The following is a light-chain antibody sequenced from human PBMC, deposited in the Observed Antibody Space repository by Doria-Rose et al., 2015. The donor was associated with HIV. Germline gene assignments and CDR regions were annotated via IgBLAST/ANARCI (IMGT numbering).Light chain of an antibody. V-gene: IGKV3-20*01. J-gene: IGKJ1*01. CDR3: HQYGTSWT. CDR2: DGS. CDR1: QSFSSTY. Sequence: EIVMTQSPGTLSLSPGERATLSCRASQSFSSTYLAWYLQKPGLAPSLLIYDGSTRATGIPDRFSASGSGTDFTLTINRLEPEDFALYYCHQYGTSWTFGQGTKVEI.